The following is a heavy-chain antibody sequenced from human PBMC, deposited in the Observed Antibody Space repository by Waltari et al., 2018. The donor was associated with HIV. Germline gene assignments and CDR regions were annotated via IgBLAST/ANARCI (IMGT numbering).Heavy chain of an antibody. V-gene: IGHV4-34*02. Sequence: QVYLQQWGSGLLKPSETLSLTCAVYGGSFSGYYWSWVRQAPGKGLEWIGEINHRGYTNYNPSLKSRVVMLVDTSKQQFSLKMTPVTAADTAVYFCARIPKRFNWNFDPWGPGTLVTVSS. CDR1: GGSFSGYY. CDR2: INHRGYT. CDR3: ARIPKRFNWNFDP. D-gene: IGHD1-20*01. J-gene: IGHJ5*02.